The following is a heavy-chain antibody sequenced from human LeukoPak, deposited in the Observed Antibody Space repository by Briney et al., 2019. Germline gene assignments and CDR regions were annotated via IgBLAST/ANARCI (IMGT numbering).Heavy chain of an antibody. CDR1: GFTFSSYA. CDR3: AKEGDILTGYAGFDY. CDR2: ISGSGGST. D-gene: IGHD3-9*01. J-gene: IGHJ4*02. V-gene: IGHV3-23*01. Sequence: VGSLRLSCAASGFTFSSYAMSWVRQAPGKGLEWVSAISGSGGSTYYADSVEGRFTISRDNSKNTLYLQMNSLRAEDTAVYYCAKEGDILTGYAGFDYWGQGTLVTVSS.